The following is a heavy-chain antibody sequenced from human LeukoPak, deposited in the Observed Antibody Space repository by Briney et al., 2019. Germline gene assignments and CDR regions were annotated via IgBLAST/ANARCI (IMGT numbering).Heavy chain of an antibody. D-gene: IGHD5-18*01. V-gene: IGHV3-21*01. CDR1: GFTFSSYS. CDR2: ISSSSSYI. J-gene: IGHJ4*02. CDR3: ARGSGYSYGFTGHERTKSRLDY. Sequence: GGSLRLSCAASGFTFSSYSMNWVRQAPGKGLEWVSSISSSSSYIYYADSVKGRFTISRDNAKNSLYLQMNSLRAEDTAVYYCARGSGYSYGFTGHERTKSRLDYWGQGTLVTVSS.